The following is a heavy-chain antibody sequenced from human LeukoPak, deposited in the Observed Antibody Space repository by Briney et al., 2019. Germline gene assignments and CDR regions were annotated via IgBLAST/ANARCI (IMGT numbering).Heavy chain of an antibody. CDR3: ARGYRIAVAGDQPYFDY. D-gene: IGHD6-19*01. J-gene: IGHJ4*01. CDR1: GYTFTSYA. V-gene: IGHV1-3*01. CDR2: INAGNGNT. Sequence: ASVKVSCKASGYTFTSYAMHWVRQAPGQRLEWMGWINAGNGNTKYSQKFQGRVTITRDTSASTAYMELSSLRSEDTAVYYCARGYRIAVAGDQPYFDYWGHGTLVTVSS.